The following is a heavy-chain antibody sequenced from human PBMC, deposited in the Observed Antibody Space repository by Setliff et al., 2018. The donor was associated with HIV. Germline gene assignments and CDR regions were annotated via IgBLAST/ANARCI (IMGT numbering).Heavy chain of an antibody. J-gene: IGHJ6*03. D-gene: IGHD6-13*01. Sequence: TSETLSLTCTVSDDSISSNYWSWIRQSAGKGLEWVGRIYTGGRTNYNPSLKGRVTMSVDTSKNQFSLNLSSVTAADTAVYYCARGRLAAAASRRQFDYCYMDVRTKGTTVTVS. V-gene: IGHV4-4*07. CDR2: IYTGGRT. CDR3: ARGRLAAAASRRQFDYCYMDV. CDR1: DDSISSNY.